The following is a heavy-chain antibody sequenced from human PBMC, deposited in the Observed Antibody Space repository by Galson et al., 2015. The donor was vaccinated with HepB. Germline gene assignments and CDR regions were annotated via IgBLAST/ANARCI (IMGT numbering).Heavy chain of an antibody. J-gene: IGHJ4*02. CDR1: GFTFSSYA. CDR3: AKAGVVRYYDILPGYYNIYYFDY. V-gene: IGHV3-23*01. Sequence: SLRLSCAAFGFTFSSYAMSWVRQAPGKGLEWVLTVSGSGGSTHYADSVKGRFTISRDNSKNTVYLQMNSLRAEDTAVYFCAKAGVVRYYDILPGYYNIYYFDYWGQGTLVTVSS. CDR2: VSGSGGST. D-gene: IGHD3-9*01.